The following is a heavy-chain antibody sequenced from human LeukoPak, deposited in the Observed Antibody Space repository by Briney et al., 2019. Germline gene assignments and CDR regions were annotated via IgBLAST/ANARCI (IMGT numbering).Heavy chain of an antibody. CDR2: IIPIFGTA. CDR3: ARELRHLIGFDY. CDR1: GGTFSSYA. V-gene: IGHV1-69*13. Sequence: SVKVSCKASGGTFSSYAISWVRQAPGQGLEWMGGIIPIFGTANYAQEFQGRVTITADESTSTAYMELSSLRAEDTAVYYCARELRHLIGFDYWGQGTLVTVSS. D-gene: IGHD2-15*01. J-gene: IGHJ4*02.